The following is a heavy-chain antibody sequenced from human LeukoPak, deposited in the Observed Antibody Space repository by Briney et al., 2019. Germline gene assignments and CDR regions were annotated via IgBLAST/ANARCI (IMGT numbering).Heavy chain of an antibody. CDR1: GDSITNRNW. CDR3: ARDSPAYCSGGNCYNWYFDL. CDR2: ISHSGST. D-gene: IGHD2-15*01. J-gene: IGHJ2*01. V-gene: IGHV4-4*02. Sequence: PSETLSLTCAVSGDSITNRNWWNWVRQPPGKGLEWIGEISHSGSTNYNPSLKSRVTISVDKSKNEFSLNLSSVTAADTAVCHCARDSPAYCSGGNCYNWYFDLWGRGTLVSVSS.